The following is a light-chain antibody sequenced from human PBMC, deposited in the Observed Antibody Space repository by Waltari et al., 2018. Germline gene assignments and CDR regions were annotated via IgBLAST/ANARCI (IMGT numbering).Light chain of an antibody. V-gene: IGKV1-5*03. CDR2: KAS. Sequence: DIQMTQSPPTLSASVGDTITITCRASQSISNYLAWYQQEPGKAPKLLIYKASSSGSGVPSRFSGSGSGTEFTLTISSLQPDDFATYYCKLYNTYSSFGQGTKLEIK. CDR1: QSISNY. J-gene: IGKJ2*03. CDR3: KLYNTYSS.